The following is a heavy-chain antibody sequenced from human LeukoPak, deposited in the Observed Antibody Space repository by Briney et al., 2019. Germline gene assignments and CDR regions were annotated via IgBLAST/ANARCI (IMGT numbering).Heavy chain of an antibody. J-gene: IGHJ6*02. CDR1: GFTFSSYS. Sequence: GGSLRLSCAASGFTFSSYSMNWVRQAPGKGLEWVSYISSSSSTIYYADSVKGRFTISRDNSKNTLYLQMNSLRAEDTAVYYCARSYYDFGGYYYYGMDVWGQGTTVTVSS. CDR3: ARSYYDFGGYYYYGMDV. D-gene: IGHD3-3*01. CDR2: ISSSSSTI. V-gene: IGHV3-48*01.